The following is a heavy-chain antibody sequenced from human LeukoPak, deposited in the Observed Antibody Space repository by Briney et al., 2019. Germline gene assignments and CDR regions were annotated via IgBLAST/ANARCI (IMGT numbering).Heavy chain of an antibody. CDR2: ISGSGGST. J-gene: IGHJ4*02. D-gene: IGHD3-16*01. Sequence: PGGSLRLSCTASGFTPSSYAMSWVRQAPGKGLEWVSVISGSGGSTFYGDSVKGRFTISRDNSKNTLYLQMNSLRAEDTAVYYCAKDGVVTITFEYWGQGTLVTVSS. V-gene: IGHV3-23*01. CDR3: AKDGVVTITFEY. CDR1: GFTPSSYA.